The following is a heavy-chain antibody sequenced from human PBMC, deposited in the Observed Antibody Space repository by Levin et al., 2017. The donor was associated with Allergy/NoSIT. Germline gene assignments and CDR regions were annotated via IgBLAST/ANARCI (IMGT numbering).Heavy chain of an antibody. CDR3: AKDRAGSHGYDSIRGFDY. CDR2: ISYDGSNK. CDR1: GFTFSSYG. Sequence: SLKISCAASGFTFSSYGMHWVRQAPGKGLEWVAVISYDGSNKYYADSVKGRFTISRDNSKNTLYLQMNSLRAEDTAVYYCAKDRAGSHGYDSIRGFDYWGQGTLVTVSS. D-gene: IGHD5-12*01. V-gene: IGHV3-30*18. J-gene: IGHJ4*02.